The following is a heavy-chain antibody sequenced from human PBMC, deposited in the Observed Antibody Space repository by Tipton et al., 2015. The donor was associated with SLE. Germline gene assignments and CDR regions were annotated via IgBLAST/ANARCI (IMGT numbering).Heavy chain of an antibody. J-gene: IGHJ4*02. V-gene: IGHV3-30*04. CDR1: GFTFSSYA. Sequence: SLRLSCAASGFTFSSYAMHWVRQAPGKGLESVAVISYDGRNKYLSHSVKGRLTISRDNSNDTLYLQMNSLRAEDTAMYYCGIRIMRDHGYWGQGPLVTVSP. D-gene: IGHD1-14*01. CDR2: ISYDGRNK. CDR3: GIRIMRDHGY.